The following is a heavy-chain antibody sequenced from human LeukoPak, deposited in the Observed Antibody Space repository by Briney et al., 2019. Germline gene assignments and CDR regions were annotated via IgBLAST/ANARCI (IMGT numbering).Heavy chain of an antibody. CDR2: INYSGST. J-gene: IGHJ3*02. CDR3: ARVAAAGDDAFDI. V-gene: IGHV4-34*01. D-gene: IGHD6-13*01. Sequence: SETLSLTCGVYGGSLSGYYWSWIRQPPGKGLEWIAEINYSGSTTYNPSLKSRVTISVDTSKNQFSLKLSSVTAADTAVYYCARVAAAGDDAFDIWGQGTMVTVSS. CDR1: GGSLSGYY.